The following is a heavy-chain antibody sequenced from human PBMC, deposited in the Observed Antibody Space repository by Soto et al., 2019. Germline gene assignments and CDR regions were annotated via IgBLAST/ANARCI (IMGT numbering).Heavy chain of an antibody. D-gene: IGHD6-6*01. CDR2: IYYSGST. J-gene: IGHJ6*02. CDR3: GIIPARQAYYGMDV. Sequence: QVQLQGSGPGLVKPSQTLSLTCTVSGGSISSGDYNWSWIRQPPGKGLEWIGNIYYSGSTDYNPSLKSRVTXXVXTXXNPFSPTLTSVTAADTAVYYCGIIPARQAYYGMDVWGPGTTVTVSS. CDR1: GGSISSGDYN. V-gene: IGHV4-30-4*01.